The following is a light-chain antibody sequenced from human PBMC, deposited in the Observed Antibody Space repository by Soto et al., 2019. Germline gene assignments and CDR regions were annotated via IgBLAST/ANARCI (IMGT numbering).Light chain of an antibody. J-gene: IGKJ1*01. V-gene: IGKV1-5*01. Sequence: DIQVTQSPSTLSASVGDRVTITCGASQSIGTWLAWYQQKPGKAPTLLIFDASTLESGVPSRFSGSGSGADFTLTIGSLQPDDFATYDCQQYSDSSGAFGQGTRVEIK. CDR1: QSIGTW. CDR3: QQYSDSSGA. CDR2: DAS.